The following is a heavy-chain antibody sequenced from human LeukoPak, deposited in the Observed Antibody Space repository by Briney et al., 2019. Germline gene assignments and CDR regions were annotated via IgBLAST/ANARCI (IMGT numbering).Heavy chain of an antibody. V-gene: IGHV4-30-2*01. CDR2: ISHSGTT. J-gene: IGHJ2*01. Sequence: SETLSLTCAVSGGSISSGGYSWSWIRQPPGKGLEWIGYISHSGTTYYNPSLRSRVTISVDRSKNQFSLKLTSVTAADTAVYYCARYSSTWPYWYFDLWGRSTLVTVSS. D-gene: IGHD6-13*01. CDR1: GGSISSGGYS. CDR3: ARYSSTWPYWYFDL.